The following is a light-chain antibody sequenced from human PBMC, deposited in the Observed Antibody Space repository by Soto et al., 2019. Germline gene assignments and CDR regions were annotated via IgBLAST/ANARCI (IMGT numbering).Light chain of an antibody. CDR3: SSYTTSSTLFV. Sequence: QSALSQPASVSGSPGQSITISCTGTSSDLGGYDYFSWYQQHPGKAPKLLIYDVTNRPSGVSNRFSGSKSGNTASLTISGLQAEDEADYYCSSYTTSSTLFVFGTGTKLTVL. CDR1: SSDLGGYDY. V-gene: IGLV2-14*01. CDR2: DVT. J-gene: IGLJ1*01.